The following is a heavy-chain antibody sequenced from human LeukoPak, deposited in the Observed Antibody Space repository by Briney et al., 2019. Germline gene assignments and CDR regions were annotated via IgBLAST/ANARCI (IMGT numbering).Heavy chain of an antibody. J-gene: IGHJ4*02. CDR3: AKGLKYYYDSSPSPGMY. D-gene: IGHD3-22*01. V-gene: IGHV3-23*01. CDR2: ISGSGGST. Sequence: GGSLRLSCVASGFTFSSYAMSWVRQAPGKGLEWVSAISGSGGSTYYADSVKGRFTISRDNSKNTLYLQMNSLRAEDTAVYYCAKGLKYYYDSSPSPGMYWGQGTLVTVSS. CDR1: GFTFSSYA.